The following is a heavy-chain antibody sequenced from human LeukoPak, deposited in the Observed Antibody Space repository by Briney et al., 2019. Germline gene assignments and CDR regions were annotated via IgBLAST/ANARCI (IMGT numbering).Heavy chain of an antibody. D-gene: IGHD6-6*01. J-gene: IGHJ4*02. CDR1: GFTFSSYA. CDR2: ISYDGSNK. V-gene: IGHV3-30*04. CDR3: ASESDQVTSSSFTFFDY. Sequence: GRSLRLSCAASGFTFSSYAMHWVRQAPGKGLEWVAVISYDGSNKYYADSVKGRFTISRDNSKNTLYLQMNSLRAEDTAVYYCASESDQVTSSSFTFFDYWGQGTLVTVSS.